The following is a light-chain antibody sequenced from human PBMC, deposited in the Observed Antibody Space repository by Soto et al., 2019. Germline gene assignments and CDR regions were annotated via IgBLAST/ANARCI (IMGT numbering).Light chain of an antibody. V-gene: IGLV2-14*01. CDR1: SSDVGGYNS. CDR2: DVS. Sequence: QSVLTQPASVSGSPGLSPAISCTGTSSDVGGYNSVSWYQQHPGKAPKLMIYDVSNRPSGVSNRFSGSKSGNTASLTISGLQAEDEGDYYCSSYTTGGSYVFGTGTKVTVL. CDR3: SSYTTGGSYV. J-gene: IGLJ1*01.